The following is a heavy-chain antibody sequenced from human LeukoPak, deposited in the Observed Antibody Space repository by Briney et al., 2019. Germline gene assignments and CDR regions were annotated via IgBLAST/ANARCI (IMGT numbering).Heavy chain of an antibody. CDR1: GYTFTSYY. CDR3: AREGYNWNDVNY. Sequence: ASVKVSCKASGYTFTSYYMHWARQAPGQGLEWMGIINPSGGSTSYAQKFQGRVTMTRDTSTSTVYMELSSLRSEDTAVYYCAREGYNWNDVNYWGQGTLVTVSS. J-gene: IGHJ4*02. CDR2: INPSGGST. V-gene: IGHV1-46*01. D-gene: IGHD1-20*01.